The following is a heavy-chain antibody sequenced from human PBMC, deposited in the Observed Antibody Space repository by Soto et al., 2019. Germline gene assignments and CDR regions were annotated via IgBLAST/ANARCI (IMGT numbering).Heavy chain of an antibody. D-gene: IGHD3-16*01. Sequence: PSETLSLTCAVYGGSFSGYYWSWIRQPPGKGLEWIGEINHSGSTNYNPSLKSRVTISVDTSKNQFSLKLSSVTAADTAVYYCARGGEFFSYPDTTHRKSAYYYYYYGMDVWGQGTTVTVSS. CDR3: ARGGEFFSYPDTTHRKSAYYYYYYGMDV. J-gene: IGHJ6*02. CDR2: INHSGST. V-gene: IGHV4-34*01. CDR1: GGSFSGYY.